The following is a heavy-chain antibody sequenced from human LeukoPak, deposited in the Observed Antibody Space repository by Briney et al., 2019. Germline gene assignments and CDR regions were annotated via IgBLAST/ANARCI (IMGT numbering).Heavy chain of an antibody. CDR1: GDSISRYY. D-gene: IGHD1-1*01. CDR3: AKNGQTGFSFDP. V-gene: IGHV4-34*01. Sequence: SETLSLTCTVSGDSISRYYWSWIRQPPGKGLEWIGEGGDRGGTKYSPSLKSRVTISADTSKNQFSLNLNSVTAADTAVYYCAKNGQTGFSFDPWGQGTLVTVSS. J-gene: IGHJ5*02. CDR2: GGDRGGT.